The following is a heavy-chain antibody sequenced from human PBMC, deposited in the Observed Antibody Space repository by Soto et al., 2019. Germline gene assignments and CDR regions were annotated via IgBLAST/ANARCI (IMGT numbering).Heavy chain of an antibody. D-gene: IGHD4-17*01. V-gene: IGHV2-5*02. J-gene: IGHJ4*02. CDR3: AHLTTGGFYFDY. CDR2: IYWDDGK. Sequence: QITLKESGPTLVKPTQTLTLTCTFSGFSLRTSGVGVGWIRQPPGKALEWLALIYWDDGKRYSPSLKSRVTITKDTSKTPVVLRMTNMNPVDTATYYCAHLTTGGFYFDYWGQGTLVTVSS. CDR1: GFSLRTSGVG.